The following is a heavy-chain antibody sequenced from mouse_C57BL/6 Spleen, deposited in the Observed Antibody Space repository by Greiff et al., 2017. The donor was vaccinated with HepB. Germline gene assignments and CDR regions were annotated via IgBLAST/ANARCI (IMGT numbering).Heavy chain of an antibody. Sequence: QVQLQQPGTELVKPGASVKLSCKASGYTFTSYWMHWVKQRPGQGLEWIGNINPSNGGTNYNEKFKSKATLTVDKSSSTAYMQLSSLTSEDSAVYYCARSPFIGTTVVATDYYAMDYWGQGTSVTVSS. J-gene: IGHJ4*01. D-gene: IGHD1-1*01. CDR1: GYTFTSYW. CDR2: INPSNGGT. CDR3: ARSPFIGTTVVATDYYAMDY. V-gene: IGHV1-53*01.